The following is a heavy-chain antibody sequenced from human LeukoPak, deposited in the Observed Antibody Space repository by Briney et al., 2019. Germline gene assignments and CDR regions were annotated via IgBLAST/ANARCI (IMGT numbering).Heavy chain of an antibody. D-gene: IGHD3-10*01. CDR2: IQNDGSDK. Sequence: SGGSLRLSCAASGINFRSSGMHWVRQAPGKGLEWVTYIQNDGSDKYYAASVKGRFTISRDNAKNTLYLQMNSLRAEDTAVYYCAKDELLWFGELAGIPYWGEGTLVTVSS. CDR1: GINFRSSG. CDR3: AKDELLWFGELAGIPY. J-gene: IGHJ4*02. V-gene: IGHV3-30*02.